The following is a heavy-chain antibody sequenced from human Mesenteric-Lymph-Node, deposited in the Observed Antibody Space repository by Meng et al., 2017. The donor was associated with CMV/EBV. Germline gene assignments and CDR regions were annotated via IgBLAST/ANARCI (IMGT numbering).Heavy chain of an antibody. Sequence: GGSLRLSCAASGFTFSSYAMHWVRQAPGKGLEWVAVISYDGSNKYYADSVKGRFTISRDNSKNTLYLQMNSLRAEDTAVYYCAKEVFRFLEWHPLDYWGQGTLVTVSS. V-gene: IGHV3-30*04. J-gene: IGHJ4*02. CDR2: ISYDGSNK. CDR3: AKEVFRFLEWHPLDY. D-gene: IGHD3-3*01. CDR1: GFTFSSYA.